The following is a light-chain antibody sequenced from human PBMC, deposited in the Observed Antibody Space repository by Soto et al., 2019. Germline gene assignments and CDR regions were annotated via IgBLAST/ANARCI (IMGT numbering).Light chain of an antibody. CDR3: QHYGRSPPWT. V-gene: IGKV4-1*01. Sequence: DGLMTPSPESLSVSLRARATIHCKYRQSALHSSNNKNYLAWYQKKPVQAPRLLLYGTSTRPPGIPDRFSGSGSGTDLSLTISRLETEDFAVYYCQHYGRSPPWTFGQGTKVDIK. CDR1: QSALHSSNNKNY. CDR2: GTS. J-gene: IGKJ1*01.